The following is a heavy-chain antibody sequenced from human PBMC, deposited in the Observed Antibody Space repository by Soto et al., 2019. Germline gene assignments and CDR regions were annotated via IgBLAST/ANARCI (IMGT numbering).Heavy chain of an antibody. CDR3: TILPNYYDSSGIDY. D-gene: IGHD3-22*01. Sequence: GSLRLSCAASGFAFGNAWMSWVRQAPGKGLEWVGRIKSKTDGGTTDYAAPVKGRFTISRDDSKNTLYLQMNSLKTEDTAVYYCTILPNYYDSSGIDYWGQGTLVTVSS. CDR2: IKSKTDGGTT. J-gene: IGHJ4*02. V-gene: IGHV3-15*01. CDR1: GFAFGNAW.